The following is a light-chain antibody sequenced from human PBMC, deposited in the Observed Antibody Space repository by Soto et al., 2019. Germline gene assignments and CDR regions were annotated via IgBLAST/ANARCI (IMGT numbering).Light chain of an antibody. V-gene: IGKV1-12*01. CDR2: TTS. CDR1: QGISRW. J-gene: IGKJ3*01. Sequence: DIQMTQSPSSVSASVGDRVTITCRASQGISRWLAWYQQKPGKAPKLLIYTTSSLQSGVPSRFSGSGSGTDFTLTINNLQPEDFATYFCQQANSLPFIFGPGTEVDMK. CDR3: QQANSLPFI.